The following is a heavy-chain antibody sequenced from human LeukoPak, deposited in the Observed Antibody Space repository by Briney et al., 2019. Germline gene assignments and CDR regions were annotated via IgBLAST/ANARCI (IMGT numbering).Heavy chain of an antibody. V-gene: IGHV3-48*03. Sequence: HPGGSLRLSCAASGFTFSSYEMNWVRQAPGKGLEWVSYISSSGSTIYYADSVKGRFTISRDNSKNTLYLQMNSLRAEDTAVYYCARARSSYGYGDAFDIWGQGTMVTVSS. D-gene: IGHD5-18*01. CDR1: GFTFSSYE. J-gene: IGHJ3*02. CDR3: ARARSSYGYGDAFDI. CDR2: ISSSGSTI.